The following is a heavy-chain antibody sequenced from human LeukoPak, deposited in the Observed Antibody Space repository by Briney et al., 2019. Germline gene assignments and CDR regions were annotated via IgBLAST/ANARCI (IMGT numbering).Heavy chain of an antibody. Sequence: PGGSLRLSCAASGFTFSSYAMHWVRQAPGKGLEWVAVIWYDGSNKYYGDSVKGRFTISRDNSKNTLYLEMNSLRAEGTAVYYCARGQACSGGSCYRLFDSWGQGTLVTVSS. J-gene: IGHJ4*02. CDR3: ARGQACSGGSCYRLFDS. CDR2: IWYDGSNK. D-gene: IGHD2-15*01. V-gene: IGHV3-33*01. CDR1: GFTFSSYA.